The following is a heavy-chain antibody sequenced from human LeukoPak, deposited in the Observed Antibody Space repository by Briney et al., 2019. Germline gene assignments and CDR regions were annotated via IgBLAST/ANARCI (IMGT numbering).Heavy chain of an antibody. CDR3: ARGIGDSSGYQHY. D-gene: IGHD3-22*01. V-gene: IGHV1-2*02. CDR1: GYTFTGYY. J-gene: IGHJ4*02. CDR2: INPNSGGT. Sequence: ASVKVSCKASGYTFTGYYMHWVRQAPGQGLEWMGWINPNSGGTNYAQKFQGRVTMTRDTSISTAYMELSRQRSDDTAVYYCARGIGDSSGYQHYWGQGTLVTVSS.